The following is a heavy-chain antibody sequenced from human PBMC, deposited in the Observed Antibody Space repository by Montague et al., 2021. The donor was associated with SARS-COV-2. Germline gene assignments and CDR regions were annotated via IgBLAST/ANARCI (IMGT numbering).Heavy chain of an antibody. D-gene: IGHD1-1*01. J-gene: IGHJ4*02. CDR2: VRAAGVT. CDR3: ARFIRTGTTSGFDH. CDR1: GASVKDFH. V-gene: IGHV4-4*08. Sequence: SETLFLTCDVSGASVKDFHWTWVRESPATGLEWIGAVRAAGVTNYNPSLGSRVAIFMDTSRAQFSLTLASLTTAATARSYCARFIRTGTTSGFDHWGPG.